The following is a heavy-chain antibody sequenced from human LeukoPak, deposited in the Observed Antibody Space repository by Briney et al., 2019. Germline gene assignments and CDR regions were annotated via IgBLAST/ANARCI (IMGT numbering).Heavy chain of an antibody. V-gene: IGHV3-23*01. CDR1: GFTFSSYA. CDR3: AKSYDSSGYYVPSNFQH. Sequence: PGGSLRLSCAASGFTFSSYAMNWVRQAPGKGLEWVSAISGSGGSTYYADSVKGRFTISRDNSKNTLYLQTNSLRAEDTALYYCAKSYDSSGYYVPSNFQHWGRGTLVTVSS. CDR2: ISGSGGST. J-gene: IGHJ1*01. D-gene: IGHD3-22*01.